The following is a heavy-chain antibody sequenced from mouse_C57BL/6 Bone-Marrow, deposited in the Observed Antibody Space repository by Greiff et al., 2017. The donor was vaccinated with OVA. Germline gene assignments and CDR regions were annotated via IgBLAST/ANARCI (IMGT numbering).Heavy chain of an antibody. J-gene: IGHJ3*01. CDR1: GYTFTSYW. V-gene: IGHV1-50*01. Sequence: QVQLQQPGAELVKPGASVKLSCKASGYTFTSYWMQWVKQRPGQGLEWIGEIDPSDSYTNYNQKFKGKATLTVDTSSSTAYMQLSSLTSEDSAVYYCARKACTSGFAYWGQGTLVTVSA. D-gene: IGHD5-1*01. CDR3: ARKACTSGFAY. CDR2: IDPSDSYT.